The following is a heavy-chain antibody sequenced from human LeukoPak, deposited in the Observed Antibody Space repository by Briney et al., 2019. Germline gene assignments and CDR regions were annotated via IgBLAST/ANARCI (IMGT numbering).Heavy chain of an antibody. V-gene: IGHV1-2*06. D-gene: IGHD6-19*01. CDR2: INPNSGGT. J-gene: IGHJ4*02. CDR1: GYTFTGYY. Sequence: ASVKVSCKASGYTFTGYYMHWVRQAPGQGLEWMGRINPNSGGTNYAQKFQGRVTMTRDTSISTAYMELRSLRSDDTAVYYCARVVEEWLVDYWGQGTLVTVSS. CDR3: ARVVEEWLVDY.